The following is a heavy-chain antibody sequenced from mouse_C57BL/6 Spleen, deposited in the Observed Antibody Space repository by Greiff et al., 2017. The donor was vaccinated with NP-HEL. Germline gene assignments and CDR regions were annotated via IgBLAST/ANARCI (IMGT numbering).Heavy chain of an antibody. CDR3: TRAHWDGYFDV. V-gene: IGHV5-9-1*02. CDR1: GFTFSSYA. Sequence: EVKVIESGEGLVKPGGSLKLSCAASGFTFSSYAMSWVRQTPEKRLEWVAYISSGGDYIYYADTVKGRFTISRDNARNTLYLQMSSLKSEDTAMYYCTRAHWDGYFDVWGTGTTVTVSS. D-gene: IGHD4-1*01. J-gene: IGHJ1*03. CDR2: ISSGGDYI.